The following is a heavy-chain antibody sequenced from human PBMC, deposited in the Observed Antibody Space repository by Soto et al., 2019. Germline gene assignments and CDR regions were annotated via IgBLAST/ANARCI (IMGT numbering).Heavy chain of an antibody. CDR1: GGSISSYY. CDR3: ARCACSSTSCHLGYYYYYYMDV. V-gene: IGHV4-59*01. J-gene: IGHJ6*03. Sequence: SETLSLTCTVSGGSISSYYWSWIRQPPGKGLEWIGYIYYSGSTNYNPSLKSRVTISVDTSKNQFSLKLSSVTAADTAVYYCARCACSSTSCHLGYYYYYYMDVWGKGTTVTVSS. CDR2: IYYSGST. D-gene: IGHD2-2*01.